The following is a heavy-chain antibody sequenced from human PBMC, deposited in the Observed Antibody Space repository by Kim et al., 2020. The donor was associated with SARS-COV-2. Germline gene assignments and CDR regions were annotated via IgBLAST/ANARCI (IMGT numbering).Heavy chain of an antibody. V-gene: IGHV1-3*01. CDR1: GYTFTSYA. Sequence: ASVKVSCKASGYTFTSYAMHWVRQAPGQRLEWMGWINAGNGNTKYSQQFQGRVTITRATSASPAYMELSSLRSEDTAVYYCARELVRRGAYYSSCWYYFDYWGQGTLVTVSS. D-gene: IGHD6-13*01. CDR3: ARELVRRGAYYSSCWYYFDY. J-gene: IGHJ4*02. CDR2: INAGNGNT.